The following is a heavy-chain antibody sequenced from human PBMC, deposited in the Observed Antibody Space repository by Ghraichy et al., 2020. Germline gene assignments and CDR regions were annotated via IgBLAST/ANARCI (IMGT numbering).Heavy chain of an antibody. V-gene: IGHV4-59*01. J-gene: IGHJ3*02. CDR2: IYYSGST. D-gene: IGHD3-10*01. CDR1: GGSISSYY. CDR3: ARGHRVIRGAFDI. Sequence: SETLSLTCTVSGGSISSYYWSWIRQPPGKGLEWIGYIYYSGSTNYNPSLKSRVTISVDTSKNQFSLKLSSVTAADTAVYYCARGHRVIRGAFDIWGQGTMVTVSS.